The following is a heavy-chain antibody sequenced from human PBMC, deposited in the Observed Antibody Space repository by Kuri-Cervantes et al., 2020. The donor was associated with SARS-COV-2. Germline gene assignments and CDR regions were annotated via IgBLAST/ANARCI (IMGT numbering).Heavy chain of an antibody. V-gene: IGHV4-39*07. D-gene: IGHD3-3*01. Sequence: SETLSLTCTVSGGSISSSSYYWGWIRQPPGKGLEWIGSIYYSGSTYYNPSLKSRVTISVDTSKNQFSLKLSSVIAADTAVYYCARTLHYDFWSGYSVYFDYWGQGTLVTVSS. CDR1: GGSISSSSYY. J-gene: IGHJ4*02. CDR2: IYYSGST. CDR3: ARTLHYDFWSGYSVYFDY.